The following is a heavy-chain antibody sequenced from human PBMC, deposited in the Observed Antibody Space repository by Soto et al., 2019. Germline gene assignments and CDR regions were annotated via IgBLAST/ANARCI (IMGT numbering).Heavy chain of an antibody. Sequence: QVQLVQSGAEVKEPGASVRVSCKASGYTFTSYDIHWVRQATGQGIEWMGWRNPNSGNTGYAQKFQGRVTMTGNTSISTAYMELSSLRSEDTAVYYCASSPPRVERSGYAGCWCDSWGQGTLVTVSS. CDR2: RNPNSGNT. J-gene: IGHJ5*01. CDR3: ASSPPRVERSGYAGCWCDS. V-gene: IGHV1-8*01. CDR1: GYTFTSYD. D-gene: IGHD5-12*01.